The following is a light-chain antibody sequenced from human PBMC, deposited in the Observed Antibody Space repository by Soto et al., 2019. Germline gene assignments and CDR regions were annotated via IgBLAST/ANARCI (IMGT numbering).Light chain of an antibody. Sequence: TVMTQSPATLSVSPGDTATLSCRSSQNVHINLAWYQQKPGQAPTLLIYGVSARAPGVPARFSGTGSGTEFTLTIRILQSEDFGIYYCQQYETWPRTFGQGTK. CDR1: QNVHIN. CDR2: GVS. CDR3: QQYETWPRT. J-gene: IGKJ2*01. V-gene: IGKV3-15*01.